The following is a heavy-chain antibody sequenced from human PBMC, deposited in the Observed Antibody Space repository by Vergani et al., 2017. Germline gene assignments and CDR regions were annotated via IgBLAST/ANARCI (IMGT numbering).Heavy chain of an antibody. CDR1: GFTFDDYA. CDR3: AKAHSVAAAGFDY. J-gene: IGHJ4*02. D-gene: IGHD6-13*01. Sequence: EVQLLESGGGLVQPGRSLRLSCAASGFTFDDYAMHWVRQAPGKGLEWVSGISWNSGSIGYADSVKGRFTISRDNAKNSLYLQMNSLRAEDTALYYCAKAHSVAAAGFDYWGQGTLVTVSS. CDR2: ISWNSGSI. V-gene: IGHV3-9*01.